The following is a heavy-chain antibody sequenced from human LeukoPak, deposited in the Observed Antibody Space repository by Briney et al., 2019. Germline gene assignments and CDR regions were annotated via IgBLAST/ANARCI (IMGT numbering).Heavy chain of an antibody. CDR3: ARGWGYFDS. J-gene: IGHJ4*02. V-gene: IGHV4-59*01. Sequence: SETLSLTCTVSGGSISSYYLNWIRQPPGKGLEWIGYISNSGNTNYNPSLKSRVTISVDTSKNHLSLKLSSVTAADTAVYYWARGWGYFDSWGQGTLVTVSS. CDR2: ISNSGNT. CDR1: GGSISSYY. D-gene: IGHD3-16*01.